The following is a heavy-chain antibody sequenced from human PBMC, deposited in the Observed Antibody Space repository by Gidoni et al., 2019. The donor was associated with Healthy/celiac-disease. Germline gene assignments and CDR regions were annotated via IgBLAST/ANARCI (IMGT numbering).Heavy chain of an antibody. Sequence: QVQLQESGPGLVKPSETLSLTCTVSGGPVSSGSYYWSWIRQPPGKGLEWIGYIYYSGSTNYNPSLKSRVTISVDTSKNQFSLKLSSVTAADTAVYYCATGRPRSEYFQHWGQGTLVTVSS. CDR1: GGPVSSGSYY. V-gene: IGHV4-61*01. J-gene: IGHJ1*01. D-gene: IGHD6-25*01. CDR3: ATGRPRSEYFQH. CDR2: IYYSGST.